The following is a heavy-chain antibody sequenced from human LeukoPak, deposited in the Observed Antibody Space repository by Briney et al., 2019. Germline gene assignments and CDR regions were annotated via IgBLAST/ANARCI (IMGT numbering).Heavy chain of an antibody. Sequence: NPSETLSLTCAVYGVSFSGYYWSWIRQPPGKGLEWIGEINHSGSTNYNPSLKSRVTISVDTSKNQFSLKLSSVTAADTAVYYCARSTGGDYGVWGQGTLVTVSS. CDR1: GVSFSGYY. CDR3: ARSTGGDYGV. CDR2: INHSGST. D-gene: IGHD4-17*01. V-gene: IGHV4-34*01. J-gene: IGHJ4*02.